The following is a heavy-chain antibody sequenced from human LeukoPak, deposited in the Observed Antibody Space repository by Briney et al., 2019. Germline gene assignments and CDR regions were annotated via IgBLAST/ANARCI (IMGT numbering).Heavy chain of an antibody. CDR2: IYHSGST. CDR1: GGSISSSNW. CDR3: ARTTTAYCGGDCYSPNFDY. V-gene: IGHV4-4*02. Sequence: SETLSLTCAVSGGSISSSNWWSWVRQPPGKGLEWIGEIYHSGSTNYNPSLKSRVTISVDTSKNQFSLKLSSVTAADTAVYYCARTTTAYCGGDCYSPNFDYWGQGTLVTVSS. D-gene: IGHD2-21*02. J-gene: IGHJ4*02.